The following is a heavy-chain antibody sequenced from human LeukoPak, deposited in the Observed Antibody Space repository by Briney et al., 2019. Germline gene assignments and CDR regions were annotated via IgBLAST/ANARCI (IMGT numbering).Heavy chain of an antibody. CDR2: IYHSGTT. CDR3: ARGPYYFDS. Sequence: PSETLSLTCTVSGGSISGSGYYWRWVRQAPGKGLEWIGSIYHSGTTYYNPYLKSRVTISVDTSRNQFSVRLSSVTAADTAVYYCARGPYYFDSWGQGTLVTASS. J-gene: IGHJ4*02. CDR1: GGSISGSGYY. V-gene: IGHV4-39*07.